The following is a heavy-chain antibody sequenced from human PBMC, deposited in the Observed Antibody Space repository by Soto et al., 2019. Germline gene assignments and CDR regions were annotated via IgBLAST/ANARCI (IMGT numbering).Heavy chain of an antibody. Sequence: GSLRLSCAGSGFTFSTYNMNWVRQAPGKGPERVSSISSSSSYIYYADSVKGRFTISRDNARNSLYLQINSLRAEDTAVFSCAILPQCCMHCLDVWGQGTTVTVFS. CDR1: GFTFSTYN. CDR3: AILPQCCMHCLDV. CDR2: ISSSSSYI. V-gene: IGHV3-21*01. J-gene: IGHJ6*02. D-gene: IGHD2-8*01.